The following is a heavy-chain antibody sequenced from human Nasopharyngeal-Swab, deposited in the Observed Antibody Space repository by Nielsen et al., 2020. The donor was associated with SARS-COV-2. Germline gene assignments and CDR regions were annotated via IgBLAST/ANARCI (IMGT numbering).Heavy chain of an antibody. J-gene: IGHJ6*02. CDR3: ARDPVAGTDGMDV. D-gene: IGHD6-19*01. V-gene: IGHV1-2*02. CDR1: GYTFTGYY. CDR2: INPNSGGT. Sequence: ASVKVSCKASGYTFTGYYMHWVRQAPGQGLEWMGWINPNSGGTNYAQKFQGRVTVTRDTSISTAYMELSRLRSDDTAVYYCARDPVAGTDGMDVWGQGTTVTVSS.